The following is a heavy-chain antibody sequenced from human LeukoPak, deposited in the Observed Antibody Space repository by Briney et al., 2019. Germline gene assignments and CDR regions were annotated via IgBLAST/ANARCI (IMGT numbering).Heavy chain of an antibody. J-gene: IGHJ4*02. CDR2: ISYSGSA. Sequence: SETLSLTCTVSGGSISSYYWSWIRQPPGKGLEWIGYISYSGSANFNPSLKSRVTISVDTSKNQFSLKLSSVTAADTAVYYCAGYHAYGVTTPPLGYWGQGILVTVSS. V-gene: IGHV4-59*12. D-gene: IGHD4-17*01. CDR1: GGSISSYY. CDR3: AGYHAYGVTTPPLGY.